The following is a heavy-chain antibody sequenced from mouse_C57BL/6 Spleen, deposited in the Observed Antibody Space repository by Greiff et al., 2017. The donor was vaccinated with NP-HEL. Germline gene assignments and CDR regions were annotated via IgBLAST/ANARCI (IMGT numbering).Heavy chain of an antibody. CDR1: GFTFSSYA. CDR3: ARVNYGSSYYYAMDY. CDR2: ISSGGDYI. V-gene: IGHV5S21*01. J-gene: IGHJ4*01. D-gene: IGHD1-1*01. Sequence: EVQRVESGEGLVKPGGSLKLSCAASGFTFSSYAMSWVRQTPEKRLEWVAYISSGGDYIYYADTVKGRFTISRDNARNTLYLKMSSLKSEDTAMYYCARVNYGSSYYYAMDYWGQGTSVTVSS.